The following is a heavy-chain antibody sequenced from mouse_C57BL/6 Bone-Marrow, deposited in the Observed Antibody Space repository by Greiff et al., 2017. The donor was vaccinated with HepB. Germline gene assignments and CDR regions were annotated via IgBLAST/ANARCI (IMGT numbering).Heavy chain of an antibody. J-gene: IGHJ1*03. V-gene: IGHV2-9-1*01. CDR1: GFSLTSYA. CDR3: ARNLGYYGSSHWYFDV. D-gene: IGHD1-1*01. CDR2: IWTGGGT. Sequence: VQLQQSGPGLVAPSQSLSITCTVSGFSLTSYAISWVRQPPGKGLEWLGVIWTGGGTNYNSALKSRLGISKDNSKSQVFLKMNSLQTDDTARYYCARNLGYYGSSHWYFDVWGTGTTVTVSS.